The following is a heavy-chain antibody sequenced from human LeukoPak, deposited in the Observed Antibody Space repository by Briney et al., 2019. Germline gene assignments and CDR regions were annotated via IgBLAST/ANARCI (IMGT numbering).Heavy chain of an antibody. V-gene: IGHV4-39*07. CDR1: GGSISSSSYD. CDR3: AREIWGYSAADGTWYFDL. J-gene: IGHJ2*01. CDR2: IYYSGST. D-gene: IGHD6-13*01. Sequence: KSSETLSLTCTVSGGSISSSSYDWGWIRQPPGKGLEWIGSIYYSGSTNYNPSLKSRVTISVDKSKNQFSLKLSSVTAADTAVYYCAREIWGYSAADGTWYFDLWGRGTLVTVSS.